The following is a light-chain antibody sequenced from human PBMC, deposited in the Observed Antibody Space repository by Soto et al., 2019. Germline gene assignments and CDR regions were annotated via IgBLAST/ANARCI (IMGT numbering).Light chain of an antibody. CDR2: GNI. CDR3: QSYDSTLSASYV. V-gene: IGLV1-40*01. CDR1: ISNIGAGYD. Sequence: QAFLTQPPSLSGAPGQRVTISCTGSISNIGAGYDVHWYQQRPGTAPKLLIFGNINRPSGVPDRFSGSKSGTSASLAITRLQAEDEGDYYCQSYDSTLSASYVLGTGTKVTVL. J-gene: IGLJ1*01.